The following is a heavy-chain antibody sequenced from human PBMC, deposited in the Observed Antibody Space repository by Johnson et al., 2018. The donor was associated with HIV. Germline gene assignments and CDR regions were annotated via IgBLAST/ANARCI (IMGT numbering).Heavy chain of an antibody. CDR2: IRSKANSYAT. D-gene: IGHD6-13*01. CDR3: TSYFSYSSSWYSGVNAFDI. Sequence: MQLVESGGGLVQPGGSLKLSCAASGFTFSGSAMHWVRQASGKGLECVGRIRSKANSYATAYAASVKGRFTISRDDSKNTAYLQMNSLKTEDTAVYYCTSYFSYSSSWYSGVNAFDIWGQGTMVTVSS. J-gene: IGHJ3*02. V-gene: IGHV3-73*01. CDR1: GFTFSGSA.